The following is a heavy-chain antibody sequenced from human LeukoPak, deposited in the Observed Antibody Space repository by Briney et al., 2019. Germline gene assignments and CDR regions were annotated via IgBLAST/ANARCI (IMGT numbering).Heavy chain of an antibody. CDR3: ARSGSTGYSLDY. J-gene: IGHJ4*02. D-gene: IGHD3-22*01. V-gene: IGHV1-2*02. CDR1: GYSFTGYF. Sequence: ASVKVSCKASGYSFTGYFIHWVRQAPGQGLEGMGCIDPNSGDTKYAQKFRGRVSMPRDTSTRTAYMELSRLRSDDTAVYFCARSGSTGYSLDYWGQGTLVTVSS. CDR2: IDPNSGDT.